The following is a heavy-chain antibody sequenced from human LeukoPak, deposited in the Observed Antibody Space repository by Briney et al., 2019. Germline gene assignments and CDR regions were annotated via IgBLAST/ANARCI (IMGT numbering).Heavy chain of an antibody. CDR3: VRLEGLTATVTD. J-gene: IGHJ4*02. Sequence: ASVKVSCKASGYTFTNYYIHWVRQAPGQGLEWMGRIDPRGGHTIYAQKFQDRVTMTGDTSTNTVYMELSSLRSEDTAAYYCVRLEGLTATVTDWGQGTLVTVSS. CDR2: IDPRGGHT. V-gene: IGHV1-46*01. D-gene: IGHD5-18*01. CDR1: GYTFTNYY.